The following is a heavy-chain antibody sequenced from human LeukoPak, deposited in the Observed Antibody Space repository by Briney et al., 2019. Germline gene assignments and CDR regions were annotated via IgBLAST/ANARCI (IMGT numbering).Heavy chain of an antibody. D-gene: IGHD1-14*01. J-gene: IGHJ4*02. CDR3: ATDWYNIFDY. CDR2: ISSSGTYI. V-gene: IGHV3-21*01. Sequence: PGGSLRLSCAASGFTFSSYSMNWVRQAPGKGLEWVSSISSSGTYIYYADSVKGRFTISRDNAKNSLYLQMSSLRAEDTAVYYCATDWYNIFDYWGQGTLVTVSS. CDR1: GFTFSSYS.